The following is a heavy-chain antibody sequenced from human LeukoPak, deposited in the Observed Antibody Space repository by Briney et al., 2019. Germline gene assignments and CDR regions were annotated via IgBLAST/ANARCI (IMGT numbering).Heavy chain of an antibody. V-gene: IGHV3-15*01. CDR1: GFTVSSVW. CDR2: IISKADGGTT. CDR3: TASAVAGGFDI. J-gene: IGHJ3*02. D-gene: IGHD6-19*01. Sequence: GGSLRLSCAASGFTVSSVWMSWVRQAPGKGLEWVGRIISKADGGTTDYTSPVKGRITISRDDSKNTLYLEMNSLKTEDTGIYFCTASAVAGGFDIWGQGTMVTVSS.